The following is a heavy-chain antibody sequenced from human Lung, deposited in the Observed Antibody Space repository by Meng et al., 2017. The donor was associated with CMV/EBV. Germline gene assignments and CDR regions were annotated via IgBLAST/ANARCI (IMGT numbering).Heavy chain of an antibody. CDR1: GFIFNDHQ. Sequence: GGSLRLSCAASGFIFNDHQMDWVRQAPGKGLEWVGRSRHKDKTYTTEYAASVKGRFTISRDESKNSLFLDMNNLKTEDTAVYYCVRELRVAAGARGLISYFYYGLDVWGPGTKVTVS. J-gene: IGHJ6*02. CDR3: VRELRVAAGARGLISYFYYGLDV. CDR2: SRHKDKTYTT. V-gene: IGHV3-72*01. D-gene: IGHD3-10*01.